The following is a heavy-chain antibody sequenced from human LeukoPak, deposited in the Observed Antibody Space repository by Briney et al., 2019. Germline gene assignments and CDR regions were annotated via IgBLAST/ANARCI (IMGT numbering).Heavy chain of an antibody. CDR2: INDNGGSI. CDR3: ASRQGLGWHYVN. D-gene: IGHD3-10*02. J-gene: IGHJ4*02. CDR1: GFTFSHYA. Sequence: GGSLRLSCVDSGFTFSHYALSWVRQVPGKGLEWVSGINDNGGSIYYADSVKGRFTISRDNSKNTLYLQMNSLRVDDTAIYYCASRQGLGWHYVNWGQGTLVTVSS. V-gene: IGHV3-23*01.